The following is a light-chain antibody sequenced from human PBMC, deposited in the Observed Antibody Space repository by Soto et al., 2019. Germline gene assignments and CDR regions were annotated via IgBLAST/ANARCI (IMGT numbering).Light chain of an antibody. CDR1: QSVSSK. V-gene: IGKV3-20*01. CDR3: QQYGNLRT. CDR2: GAS. J-gene: IGKJ1*01. Sequence: EVVMTQSPGTLSMSPGDRATLSCRASQSVSSKLAWYQQKSGQAPRLLIYGASSRANGIPDRFSGSGSGTDFTLTISRLEPEDFAVYYCQQYGNLRTFGQGTKGNSN.